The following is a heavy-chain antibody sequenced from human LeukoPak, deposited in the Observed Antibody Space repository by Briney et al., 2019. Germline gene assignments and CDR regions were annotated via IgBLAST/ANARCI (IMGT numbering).Heavy chain of an antibody. V-gene: IGHV4-4*02. Sequence: SETLSLTCAVSGGSISSSNWWSWVRQPPGKGLEWIGEIYHSGSTYYNPSLKSRVTISVDRSKNQFSLKLSSVTAADTAVYYCARSGSYCSSTSCAEYFQHWGQGTLVTVSS. CDR1: GGSISSSNW. J-gene: IGHJ1*01. CDR2: IYHSGST. CDR3: ARSGSYCSSTSCAEYFQH. D-gene: IGHD2-2*01.